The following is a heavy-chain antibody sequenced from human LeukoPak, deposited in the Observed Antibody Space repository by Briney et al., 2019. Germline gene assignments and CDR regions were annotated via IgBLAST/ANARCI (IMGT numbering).Heavy chain of an antibody. CDR3: ARDQGQRRDVCNFWWED. CDR1: GYTFTNYG. Sequence: ASVKVSCKASGYTFTNYGISWVRQAPGQGLEWMGWISGYNGNTNHAQKFQGRVTMTTDTSTSTAYIELRSLRSDDTAVYYCARDQGQRRDVCNFWWEDWGQGTLVTVSS. J-gene: IGHJ4*02. CDR2: ISGYNGNT. D-gene: IGHD5-24*01. V-gene: IGHV1-18*01.